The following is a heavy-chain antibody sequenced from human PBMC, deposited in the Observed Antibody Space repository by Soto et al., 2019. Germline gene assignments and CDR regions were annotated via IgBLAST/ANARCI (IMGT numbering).Heavy chain of an antibody. Sequence: QVQLVQSGPEVKKPGSSVRGSCKTSGDTFRTYALSWVRQAPGQGLEWMGGIIPMFGSPTYAEKFQDRVTISADESSSTVYMEVRSRPSQDSAVYYCARPPRTRNFDHGLDVWGQGTTVTVSS. V-gene: IGHV1-69*01. CDR1: GDTFRTYA. J-gene: IGHJ6*02. CDR3: ARPPRTRNFDHGLDV. CDR2: IIPMFGSP.